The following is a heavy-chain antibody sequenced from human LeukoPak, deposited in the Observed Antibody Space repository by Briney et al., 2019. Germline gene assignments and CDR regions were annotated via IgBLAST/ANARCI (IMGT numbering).Heavy chain of an antibody. CDR3: ARDCGVSSSWYLDWFDP. CDR1: GYSISTGYY. D-gene: IGHD6-13*01. J-gene: IGHJ5*02. V-gene: IGHV4-38-2*02. Sequence: PSETLSLTCTVSGYSISTGYYWGWIRQPPGKGLEWIATIYHTGSTFYNPSLKSRVTISLDTSKNQFSLRLSSVTAADTAVYYCARDCGVSSSWYLDWFDPWGQGTLVTVSS. CDR2: IYHTGST.